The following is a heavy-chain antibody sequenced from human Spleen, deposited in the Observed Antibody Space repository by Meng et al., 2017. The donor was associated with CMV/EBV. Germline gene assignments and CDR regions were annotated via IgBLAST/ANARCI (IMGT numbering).Heavy chain of an antibody. CDR3: ARGEGPGGSYSDGFDP. CDR2: FYYSGST. CDR1: SGSISNYY. J-gene: IGHJ5*02. V-gene: IGHV4-59*12. Sequence: SETLSLTCTVSSGSISNYYWNWIRQSPGKGLEWIAYFYYSGSTNYNPSLKNRVTISVDKSKNQFSLSLTSVTAADTALYYCARGEGPGGSYSDGFDPWGQGTLVTVSS. D-gene: IGHD1-26*01.